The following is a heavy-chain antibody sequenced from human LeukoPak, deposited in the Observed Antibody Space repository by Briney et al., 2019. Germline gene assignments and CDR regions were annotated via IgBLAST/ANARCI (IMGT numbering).Heavy chain of an antibody. D-gene: IGHD6-13*01. V-gene: IGHV3-23*01. CDR1: GFTFSSYA. CDR3: AKDLSRQSWLAADLDAFDI. CDR2: ISGSGGST. Sequence: PGGSLRLSCAASGFTFSSYAMSWVRQAPGKGLEWVSAISGSGGSTYYADSVKGRFTISRDNSKNTLYLQMNSLRAEDTAVYYCAKDLSRQSWLAADLDAFDIWGQGTMVTVSS. J-gene: IGHJ3*02.